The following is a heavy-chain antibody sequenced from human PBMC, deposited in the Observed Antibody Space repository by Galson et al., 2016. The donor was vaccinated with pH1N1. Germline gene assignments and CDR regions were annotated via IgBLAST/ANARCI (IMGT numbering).Heavy chain of an antibody. CDR2: VRPNSGNT. J-gene: IGHJ6*03. Sequence: SVKVSCKASGHTFTNYDINWVRQATGQGLEWMGWVRPNSGNTGYAQRFQGRVAITRNTSISTAYMELSSLRSEDTALYYCARAGCVSGSCRTGIHYYMDVWGEGTTVTVTS. D-gene: IGHD2-15*01. CDR3: ARAGCVSGSCRTGIHYYMDV. V-gene: IGHV1-8*03. CDR1: GHTFTNYD.